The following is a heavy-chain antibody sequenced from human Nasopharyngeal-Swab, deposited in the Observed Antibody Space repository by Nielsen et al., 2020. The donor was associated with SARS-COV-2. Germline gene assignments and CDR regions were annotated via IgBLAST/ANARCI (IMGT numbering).Heavy chain of an antibody. CDR3: AKEVAAAIGEYYFDY. J-gene: IGHJ4*02. Sequence: GESLKISCAASGFNFSSYAMSWVRQAPGKGLEWVSAISGSGGSTYYADSVKGRFTISRDNSKNKLYLQMNSLRAEDKAVYYCAKEVAAAIGEYYFDYWGQGTLVTVSS. CDR2: ISGSGGST. V-gene: IGHV3-23*01. CDR1: GFNFSSYA. D-gene: IGHD6-13*01.